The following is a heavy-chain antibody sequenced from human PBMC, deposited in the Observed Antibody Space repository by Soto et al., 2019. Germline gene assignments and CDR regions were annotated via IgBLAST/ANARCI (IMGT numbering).Heavy chain of an antibody. CDR3: VRLIGNSWLDF. Sequence: SQTLSPTCAIPGDRVSSSSITWNWIRQSPSRGFGWLGRTYYRSKWYNDYAESVKSRITINPDTSKNQFSLHLNSVTPEDTAVYYCVRLIGNSWLDFWGQGTLVTVSS. J-gene: IGHJ5*01. CDR1: GDRVSSSSIT. V-gene: IGHV6-1*01. CDR2: TYYRSKWYN. D-gene: IGHD1-26*01.